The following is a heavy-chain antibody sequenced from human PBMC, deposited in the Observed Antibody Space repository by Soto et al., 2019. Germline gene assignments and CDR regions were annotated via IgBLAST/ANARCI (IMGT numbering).Heavy chain of an antibody. CDR2: ISSSGSTI. Sequence: GGSLRLSCVLSGFTFSSYEMNWVRQAPGKGLEWLSYISSSGSTIYYADSVKGRFTISRDNAKNSLYLQMNSLRAEDTAVYYCAKAPEAYRAYYFDYWGQGTLVTVSS. CDR1: GFTFSSYE. V-gene: IGHV3-48*03. CDR3: AKAPEAYRAYYFDY. J-gene: IGHJ4*02.